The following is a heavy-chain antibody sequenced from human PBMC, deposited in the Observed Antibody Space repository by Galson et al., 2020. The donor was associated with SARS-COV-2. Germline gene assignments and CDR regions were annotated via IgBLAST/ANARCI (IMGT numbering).Heavy chain of an antibody. CDR2: INHSGST. V-gene: IGHV4-34*01. Sequence: ETSETLSLTCAVYGGSFSGYYWSWIRQPPGKGLEWIGEINHSGSTNYNPSLKSRVTISVDTSKNQFSLKLSSVTAADTAVYYCASDPSGGMDVWGQGTTVTVSS. CDR1: GGSFSGYY. J-gene: IGHJ6*02. D-gene: IGHD3-10*01. CDR3: ASDPSGGMDV.